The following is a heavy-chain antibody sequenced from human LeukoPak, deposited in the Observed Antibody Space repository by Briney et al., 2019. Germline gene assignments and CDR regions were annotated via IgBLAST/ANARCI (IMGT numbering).Heavy chain of an antibody. CDR2: IKSKTDGGTT. D-gene: IGHD3-10*01. V-gene: IGHV3-15*01. Sequence: PGGSLRLSCAASGFTFSNAWMSWVRQAPGKGLEWVGRIKSKTDGGTTDYAAPVKGRFTISRDDSKTTLYLQMNSLKTEDTAVYYCTTDWLDYYGSGSYGNFDYWGQGTLVTVSS. J-gene: IGHJ4*02. CDR1: GFTFSNAW. CDR3: TTDWLDYYGSGSYGNFDY.